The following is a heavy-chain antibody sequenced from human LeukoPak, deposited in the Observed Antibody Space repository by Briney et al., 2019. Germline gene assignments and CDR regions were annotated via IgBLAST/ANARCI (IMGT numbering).Heavy chain of an antibody. CDR2: IKRDGSEK. D-gene: IGHD5-18*01. V-gene: IGHV3-7*04. CDR3: ARVSGYSYGLAN. Sequence: PGGSLRLSCAASGFTFSSYWMTWVRQAPGKGLEWVANIKRDGSEKFYVASVKGRFTISRDNAKNSLYLQMNSLRAEDTAVYYCARVSGYSYGLANWGQGTLVTVSS. J-gene: IGHJ4*02. CDR1: GFTFSSYW.